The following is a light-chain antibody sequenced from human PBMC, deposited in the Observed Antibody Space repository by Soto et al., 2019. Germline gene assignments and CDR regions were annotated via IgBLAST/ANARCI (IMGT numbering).Light chain of an antibody. CDR1: RAISTN. V-gene: IGKV1-9*01. CDR3: QHLNGYPRT. CDR2: AAS. J-gene: IGKJ1*01. Sequence: DIPLTQSPSFLSASVGDRVTITCRASRAISTNLAWYQQEPGKAPKLVIYAASTLQSGVPSRFSGSGSGTEFTLTISSLQPEDFATYYCQHLNGYPRTFGQGTKVEIK.